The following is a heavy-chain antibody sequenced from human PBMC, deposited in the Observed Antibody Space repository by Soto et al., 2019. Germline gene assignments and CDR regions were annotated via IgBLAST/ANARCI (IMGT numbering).Heavy chain of an antibody. CDR1: GGSISSYY. J-gene: IGHJ4*02. Sequence: PSETLSLTCTVSGGSISSYYWSWIRQPPGKGLEWIGYIYYSGSTNYNPSLKSRVTISVDTSKNQFSLKLSSVTAADTAVYYCARVSGYSGYDLDPYQFDYWGQGTLVTVSS. CDR3: ARVSGYSGYDLDPYQFDY. D-gene: IGHD5-12*01. CDR2: IYYSGST. V-gene: IGHV4-59*01.